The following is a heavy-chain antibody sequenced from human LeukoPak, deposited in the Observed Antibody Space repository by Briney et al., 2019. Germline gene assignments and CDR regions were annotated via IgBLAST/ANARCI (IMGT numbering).Heavy chain of an antibody. CDR3: ARVGAPYSSSWYSYWYFDL. J-gene: IGHJ2*01. D-gene: IGHD6-13*01. Sequence: SGTLSLTCTVSGGSISSYYWSWIRQPPGKGLEWIGYIYYSGSTNYNPSLKSRVTISVDTSKNQFSLKLSSVTAADTAVYYCARVGAPYSSSWYSYWYFDLWGRGTLVTVSS. CDR1: GGSISSYY. V-gene: IGHV4-59*01. CDR2: IYYSGST.